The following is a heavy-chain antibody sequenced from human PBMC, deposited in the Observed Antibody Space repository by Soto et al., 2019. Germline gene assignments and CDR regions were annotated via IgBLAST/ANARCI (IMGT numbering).Heavy chain of an antibody. CDR2: ISSSSSTI. CDR3: ARDGVTMNL. CDR1: GLHFSCYI. V-gene: IGHV3-48*01. Sequence: GGSLRLSCAASGLHFSCYIMNWVRKAPGKGLEWVSYISSSSSTIYYADSVKGRFTISRDNAKNSLYLQMNSLRAEDTAVYYCARDGVTMNLWGQGTLVTVSS. J-gene: IGHJ5*02. D-gene: IGHD3-22*01.